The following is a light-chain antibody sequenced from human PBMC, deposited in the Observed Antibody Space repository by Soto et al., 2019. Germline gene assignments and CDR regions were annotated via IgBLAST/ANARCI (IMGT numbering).Light chain of an antibody. Sequence: EIVLTQSPGTLSLSPGERATLSCRASQSVSRYLAWYQQKPGQAPRLLIYDASNKATGIPARFSGNGSGTDFTLTISSLEPEDFGVYYCQQRSNWPPLTFGGGTKV. CDR2: DAS. J-gene: IGKJ4*01. CDR3: QQRSNWPPLT. CDR1: QSVSRY. V-gene: IGKV3-11*01.